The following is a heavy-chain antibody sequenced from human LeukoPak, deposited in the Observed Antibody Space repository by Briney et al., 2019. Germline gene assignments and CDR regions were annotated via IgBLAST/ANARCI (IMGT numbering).Heavy chain of an antibody. D-gene: IGHD6-19*01. Sequence: GGALRLSCAASGFTFSKYWMLWVRQAPGKGVESVSRINTDGTVTTYADSVKGRFTVSRDNAENTMFLQMNSVRDEDTAVYYCATKQWLAPPPDSWGQGTPVTVSS. V-gene: IGHV3-74*01. J-gene: IGHJ4*02. CDR2: INTDGTVT. CDR3: ATKQWLAPPPDS. CDR1: GFTFSKYW.